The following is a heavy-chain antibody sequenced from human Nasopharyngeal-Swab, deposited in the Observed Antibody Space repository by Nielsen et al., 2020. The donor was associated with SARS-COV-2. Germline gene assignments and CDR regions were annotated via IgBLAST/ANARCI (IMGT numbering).Heavy chain of an antibody. V-gene: IGHV4-59*01. J-gene: IGHJ4*02. CDR3: ARAIVVVVAVTPGVYFDS. Sequence: SETLSLTCTVSGDSISNYYWSWIRQPPGKGLEWIGYISYTGTTKYNPSLKSRVTISVDPSNSQFSLRLSSVTAADTAVYYCARAIVVVVAVTPGVYFDSWGQGTLVPVSS. CDR2: ISYTGTT. D-gene: IGHD2-15*01. CDR1: GDSISNYY.